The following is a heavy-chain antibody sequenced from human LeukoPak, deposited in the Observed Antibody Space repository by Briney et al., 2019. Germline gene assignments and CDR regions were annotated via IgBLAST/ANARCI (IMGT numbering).Heavy chain of an antibody. D-gene: IGHD6-19*01. CDR3: ARSSQWLVPGYFDY. CDR2: IYYSGST. CDR1: GGPISSYY. V-gene: IGHV4-59*01. J-gene: IGHJ4*02. Sequence: PSETLSLTCTVSGGPISSYYWSWIRQPPGKGLGWIGYIYYSGSTNYNPSLKSRVTISVDTSKNQFSLKLSSVTAADTAVYYCARSSQWLVPGYFDYWGQGTLVTVSS.